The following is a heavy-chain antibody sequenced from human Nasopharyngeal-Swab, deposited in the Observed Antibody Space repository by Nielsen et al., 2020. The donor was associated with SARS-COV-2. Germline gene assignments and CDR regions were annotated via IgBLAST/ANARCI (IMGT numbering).Heavy chain of an antibody. J-gene: IGHJ6*03. D-gene: IGHD2/OR15-2a*01. CDR2: IYYSGST. CDR3: ARSDYSFHYMDV. V-gene: IGHV4-31*03. Sequence: LRLSCTVSGDSIRSTTYYWSWIRQHPGKGLEWIADIYYSGSTYYNPSLKSRVTISIATSKNQFFLELRSVTAADTAVYYCARSDYSFHYMDVWGKGATVIVSS. CDR1: GDSIRSTTYY.